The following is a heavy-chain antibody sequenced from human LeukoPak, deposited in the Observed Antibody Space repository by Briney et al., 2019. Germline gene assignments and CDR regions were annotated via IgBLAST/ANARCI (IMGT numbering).Heavy chain of an antibody. D-gene: IGHD5-24*01. V-gene: IGHV3-23*01. J-gene: IGHJ4*02. CDR1: GFTLSRYG. Sequence: GGSLRLSCVASGFTLSRYGMSWVRQAPGKGLEWVSAISGSGGSTYYADSVKGRFTISRDNSKNTLYLQMNSLRAEDTAVYCCAKDRMATIRPDFDYWGQGTLVTVSS. CDR2: ISGSGGST. CDR3: AKDRMATIRPDFDY.